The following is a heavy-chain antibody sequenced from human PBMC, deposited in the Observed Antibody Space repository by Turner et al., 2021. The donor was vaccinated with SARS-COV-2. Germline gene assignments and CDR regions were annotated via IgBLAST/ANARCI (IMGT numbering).Heavy chain of an antibody. CDR3: ARDLGGLRFDY. Sequence: EVQSAESGGGSIQPGGSLSLSCAATEFTVSSNYWSWVRQPPGKGLEWVSVSYSGGSTYYAESVKGRFTISRDNSKNTLYLQMNSLRAEDTAVYYCARDLGGLRFDYWGQGTLVTVSS. CDR2: SYSGGST. J-gene: IGHJ4*02. CDR1: EFTVSSNY. V-gene: IGHV3-53*01. D-gene: IGHD2-15*01.